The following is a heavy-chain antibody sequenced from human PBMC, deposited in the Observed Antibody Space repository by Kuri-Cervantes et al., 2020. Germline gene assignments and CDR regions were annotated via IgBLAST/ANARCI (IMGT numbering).Heavy chain of an antibody. CDR1: GFTFSSYA. V-gene: IGHV3-23*01. J-gene: IGHJ4*02. D-gene: IGHD6-13*01. Sequence: GESLKISCAASGFTFSSYAMSWVRQAPGKGLEWVSAISGSGGSTYYADSVKGRFTISRDNSKNTLYPQMNSLRAEDTAVYYCAKDRAAAGTYLDYWGQGTLVTVSS. CDR2: ISGSGGST. CDR3: AKDRAAAGTYLDY.